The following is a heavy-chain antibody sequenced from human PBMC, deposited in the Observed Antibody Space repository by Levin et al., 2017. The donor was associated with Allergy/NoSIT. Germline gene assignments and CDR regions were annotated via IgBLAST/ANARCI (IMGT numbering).Heavy chain of an antibody. J-gene: IGHJ3*02. CDR2: MYYSGST. D-gene: IGHD3-10*01. CDR3: ARNGFYGSWSTDAFDI. V-gene: IGHV4-59*01. Sequence: SETLSLTCTVSGGSINNYYWSWIRQPPGKGLEWIAYMYYSGSTNYNPSLKSRVTMSVDTSKNQSSLRLSTVTAADTAVYYCARNGFYGSWSTDAFDIWGQGTMVTVSS. CDR1: GGSINNYY.